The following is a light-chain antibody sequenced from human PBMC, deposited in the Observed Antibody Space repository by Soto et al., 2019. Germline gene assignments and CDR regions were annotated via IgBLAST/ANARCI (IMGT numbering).Light chain of an antibody. Sequence: EMVMPQSPATLSVSPGESATLSCRASQSVGSNLAWYQQKPGQAPRLLIYAASTRATGIPARFSGSGSGTEFTLTISSLQSEDFAVYYCQQYNNWSVGQGTRLEIK. V-gene: IGKV3-15*01. CDR2: AAS. J-gene: IGKJ5*01. CDR3: QQYNNWS. CDR1: QSVGSN.